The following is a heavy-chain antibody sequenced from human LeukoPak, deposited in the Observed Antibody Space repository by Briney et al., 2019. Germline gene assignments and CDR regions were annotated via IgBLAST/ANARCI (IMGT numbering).Heavy chain of an antibody. Sequence: ASVKVSCKASGYTFTSYDINWVRQATGQGLEWMGWMNPNSGNTGYAQKFQGRVTMTRNTSISTAYMELSSLRSEDTAVYYCARDLPNWNYVLLDYWGQGTLVTVSS. D-gene: IGHD1-7*01. CDR2: MNPNSGNT. V-gene: IGHV1-8*01. CDR1: GYTFTSYD. J-gene: IGHJ4*02. CDR3: ARDLPNWNYVLLDY.